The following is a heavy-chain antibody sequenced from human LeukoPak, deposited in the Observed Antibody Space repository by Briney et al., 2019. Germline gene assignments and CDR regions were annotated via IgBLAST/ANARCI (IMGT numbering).Heavy chain of an antibody. CDR1: GFTFSSYE. Sequence: GGSLRLSCAASGFTFSSYEMNWVPQAPGKGLEWVSYISSSGSTIHYADSVRGRFTISRDNARNSLYLQMNSLRAEDTAVYYCARDRYYDSGTLDYWGQGTLVTVSS. D-gene: IGHD3-10*01. CDR2: ISSSGSTI. V-gene: IGHV3-48*03. J-gene: IGHJ4*02. CDR3: ARDRYYDSGTLDY.